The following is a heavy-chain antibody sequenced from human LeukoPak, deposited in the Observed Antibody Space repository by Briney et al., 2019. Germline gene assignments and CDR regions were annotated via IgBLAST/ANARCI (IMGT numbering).Heavy chain of an antibody. Sequence: ASAKVSCKASGGTFSSYAITWVRQAPGQGLEWMGRIIPILGIATYAQNFQGGVTITADKSTSTAYMELSSLRSEDTAVYYCARDLVVSCSSTSCSVAPSDFWGQGTLVTVSS. V-gene: IGHV1-69*04. CDR3: ARDLVVSCSSTSCSVAPSDF. CDR2: IIPILGIA. CDR1: GGTFSSYA. J-gene: IGHJ4*02. D-gene: IGHD2-2*01.